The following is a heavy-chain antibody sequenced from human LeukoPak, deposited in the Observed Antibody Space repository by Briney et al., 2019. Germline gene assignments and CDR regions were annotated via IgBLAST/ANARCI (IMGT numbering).Heavy chain of an antibody. Sequence: SVKVSCKASGGAFSSYAISWVRQAPGQGLEWMGGIIPIFGTANYAQKFQGRVTITADESTSTAYMELRSLRSDDTAVYYCARDLYDHVWGSYRRNWFDPWGQGTLVTVSS. CDR1: GGAFSSYA. J-gene: IGHJ5*02. V-gene: IGHV1-69*13. CDR2: IIPIFGTA. CDR3: ARDLYDHVWGSYRRNWFDP. D-gene: IGHD3-16*02.